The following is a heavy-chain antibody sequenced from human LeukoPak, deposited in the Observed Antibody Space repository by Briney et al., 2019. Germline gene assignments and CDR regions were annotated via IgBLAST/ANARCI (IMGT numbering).Heavy chain of an antibody. V-gene: IGHV1-69*13. J-gene: IGHJ4*02. CDR3: ARSVVADDYFDY. D-gene: IGHD2-15*01. CDR1: GGTFSSYA. Sequence: SVKVSCKASGGTFSSYAISWVRQAPGQGLEWMGGIIPIFGTANYAQKFQGRVTITADESTSTAYMELSSLRSEDTAVYYCARSVVADDYFDYWGQGTLVTVSS. CDR2: IIPIFGTA.